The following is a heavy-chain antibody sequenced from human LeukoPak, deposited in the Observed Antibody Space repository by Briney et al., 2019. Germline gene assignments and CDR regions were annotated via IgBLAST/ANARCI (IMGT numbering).Heavy chain of an antibody. CDR3: ARDRGGSGSYPFDY. D-gene: IGHD1-26*01. CDR1: GGTFSSYA. J-gene: IGHJ4*02. Sequence: ASVKVSCKASGGTFSSYAISWVRQAPGQGLEWMGGIIPIFGTANYAQKFQGRVTITADESTSTAYMELSSLRSEDMAVYYCARDRGGSGSYPFDYWGQGTLVTVSS. V-gene: IGHV1-69*13. CDR2: IIPIFGTA.